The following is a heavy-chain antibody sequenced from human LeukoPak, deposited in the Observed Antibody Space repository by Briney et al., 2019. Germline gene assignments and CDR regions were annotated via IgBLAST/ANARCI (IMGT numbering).Heavy chain of an antibody. V-gene: IGHV4-39*07. CDR2: IYHSGST. Sequence: SETLSLTCTVSGGSISSGSYYWGWIRQPPGKGLEWIGSIYHSGSTYYNPSLKSRVTISVDTSKNQFSLKLSSVTAADTAVYYCAGGYWFYFDYWGQGTLVTVSS. J-gene: IGHJ4*02. D-gene: IGHD2-8*02. CDR1: GGSISSGSYY. CDR3: AGGYWFYFDY.